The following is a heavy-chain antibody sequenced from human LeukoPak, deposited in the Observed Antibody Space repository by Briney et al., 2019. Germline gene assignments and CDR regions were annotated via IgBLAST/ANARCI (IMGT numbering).Heavy chain of an antibody. CDR3: AKGPEGTLTRIAVAGTFDY. V-gene: IGHV3-23*01. CDR1: GFTFSSYW. Sequence: GGSLRLSCAASGFTFSSYWMSWVRQAPGKGLEWVSAISGSGGSTYYADSVKGRFTISRDNSRNTLYLQMNSLRAEDTAVYYCAKGPEGTLTRIAVAGTFDYWGQGTLVTVSS. CDR2: ISGSGGST. D-gene: IGHD6-19*01. J-gene: IGHJ4*02.